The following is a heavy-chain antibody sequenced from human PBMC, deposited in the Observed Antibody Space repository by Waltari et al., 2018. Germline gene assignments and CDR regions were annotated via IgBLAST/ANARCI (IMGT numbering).Heavy chain of an antibody. CDR2: FSRSGTSI. CDR3: ARVAITGTGFDF. D-gene: IGHD1-20*01. CDR1: GFTFSTYE. Sequence: EMQLVESGGGLALPGGSLRLSCAASGFTFSTYEMNWVRQAPGKWLDWVSYFSRSGTSIYYADSVKGRFTISRDNAQDSLYLQMNSLRAEDTAVYYCARVAITGTGFDFWGQGSLVTVSS. V-gene: IGHV3-48*03. J-gene: IGHJ4*02.